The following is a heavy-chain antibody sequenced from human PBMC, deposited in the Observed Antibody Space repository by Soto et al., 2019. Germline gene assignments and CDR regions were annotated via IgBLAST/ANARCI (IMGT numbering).Heavy chain of an antibody. Sequence: GGSLRLSCAASGFICSSYDMSWVRQAPGKGLEWVSTILVDGRAFYVDSVRGRSTISRDTSKNTVYLQMNSLTAGDTALYYCAKATATGRGAFDICGQGTMVTVSS. V-gene: IGHV3-23*01. D-gene: IGHD3-9*01. CDR1: GFICSSYD. J-gene: IGHJ3*02. CDR2: ILVDGRA. CDR3: AKATATGRGAFDI.